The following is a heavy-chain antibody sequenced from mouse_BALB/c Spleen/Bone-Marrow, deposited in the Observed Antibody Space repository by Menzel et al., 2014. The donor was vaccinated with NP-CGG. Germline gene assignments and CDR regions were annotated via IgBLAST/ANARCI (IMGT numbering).Heavy chain of an antibody. CDR1: GFNIKDTY. J-gene: IGHJ2*01. CDR3: ARSYGSSPFDY. D-gene: IGHD1-1*01. V-gene: IGHV14-3*02. CDR2: IDPANGNT. Sequence: VQLQQSGAELVKPGASVKLSCTASGFNIKDTYMHWVKQRPEQGLEWIGRIDPANGNTKYDPKFQGKATITADTSSNTAYLQLSSLTSEATAVYYCARSYGSSPFDYWGQGTTLTVSS.